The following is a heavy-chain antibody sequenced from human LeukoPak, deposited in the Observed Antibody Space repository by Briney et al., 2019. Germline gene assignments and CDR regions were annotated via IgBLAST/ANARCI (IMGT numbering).Heavy chain of an antibody. J-gene: IGHJ4*02. V-gene: IGHV3-74*01. CDR3: ARDKSSGWSPLDY. D-gene: IGHD6-19*01. CDR1: GFTFSGYW. CDR2: IKSDGNST. Sequence: GGSLRLSCAASGFTFSGYWMHWVRQAPGKGLVWVSHIKSDGNSTSYADSVKGRFTISRDGAKNTLFLQMNSLRDEDTAVYYCARDKSSGWSPLDYWGQGTLVTNSS.